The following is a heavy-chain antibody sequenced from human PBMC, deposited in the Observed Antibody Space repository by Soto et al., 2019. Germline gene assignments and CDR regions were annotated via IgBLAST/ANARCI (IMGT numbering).Heavy chain of an antibody. V-gene: IGHV1-18*01. Sequence: QVQLVQSGAEVKKHGDSVRVSCKASGYTFTSYGIGWVRQAPGQGLEGMGWISANNGYTKYAQKVQGRVTMTTDASTSTAYMELRSLRSDDAAVYYCARDGYFDHWGQGPLVTVSS. J-gene: IGHJ4*02. CDR1: GYTFTSYG. CDR2: ISANNGYT. CDR3: ARDGYFDH.